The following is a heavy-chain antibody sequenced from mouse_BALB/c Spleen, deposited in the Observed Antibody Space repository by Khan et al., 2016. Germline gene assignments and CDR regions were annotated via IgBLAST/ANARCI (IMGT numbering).Heavy chain of an antibody. CDR1: AYTFTDYY. CDR3: ARSYYGYFAMDY. D-gene: IGHD1-2*01. V-gene: IGHV1-77*01. Sequence: QVQLQQSGTELPRPGASVKLSCKASAYTFTDYYLHWVKQRTGQGLEWIGEIFPGSGITYYNEKFKGKASLTADTSSNTAYMQLSSLTSEDSAVYFCARSYYGYFAMDYWGHGASVTVSS. J-gene: IGHJ4*01. CDR2: IFPGSGIT.